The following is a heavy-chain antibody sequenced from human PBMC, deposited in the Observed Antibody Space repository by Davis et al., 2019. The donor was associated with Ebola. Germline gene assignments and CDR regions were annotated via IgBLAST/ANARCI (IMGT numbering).Heavy chain of an antibody. J-gene: IGHJ3*02. CDR2: ISDSGDTT. Sequence: GESLKISCAASGFTFSSHSMNWVRQAPGKGLEWLSYISDSGDTTSYANSVRGRFTISRDNAKNSLYLHMNSLRDEDTAVYYCARGRDHAFDIWGQGTMVAVSS. CDR1: GFTFSSHS. CDR3: ARGRDHAFDI. V-gene: IGHV3-48*02.